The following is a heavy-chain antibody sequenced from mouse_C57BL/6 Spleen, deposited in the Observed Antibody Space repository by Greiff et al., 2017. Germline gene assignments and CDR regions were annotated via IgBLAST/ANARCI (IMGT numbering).Heavy chain of an antibody. V-gene: IGHV1-18*01. CDR1: GYTFTDYY. CDR2: INPNNAGT. CDR3: ARKAPDYYGSSYWYFDV. J-gene: IGHJ1*03. Sequence: EVKLMESGPELVKPGASVKIPCKASGYTFTDYYMDWVKQSHGKSLEWIGDINPNNAGTIYNKKFKGKATLTVDKSSSTAYMELRSLTSEDTAVYYCARKAPDYYGSSYWYFDVWGTGTTVTVAS. D-gene: IGHD1-1*01.